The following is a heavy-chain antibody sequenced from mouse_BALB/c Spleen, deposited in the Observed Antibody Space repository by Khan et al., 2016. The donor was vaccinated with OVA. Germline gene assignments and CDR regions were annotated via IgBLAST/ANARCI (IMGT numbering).Heavy chain of an antibody. CDR2: TNPTNGRT. J-gene: IGHJ2*01. Sequence: QVQLKQSGAELVKAGASVTMSCKASGYTFTSYWMHWVKQRLGQGLEWFAETNPTNGRTYYNEKFKSKATLTVDTSSSTAYMLLSGPTFEDSAVYCCARIKKIVATYLDYWGQGTTLTVSS. CDR1: GYTFTSYW. CDR3: ARIKKIVATYLDY. D-gene: IGHD1-1*01. V-gene: IGHV1S81*02.